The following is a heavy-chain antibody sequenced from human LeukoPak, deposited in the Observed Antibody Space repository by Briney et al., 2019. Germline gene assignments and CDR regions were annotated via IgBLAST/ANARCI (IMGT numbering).Heavy chain of an antibody. CDR1: GGSISNLNYY. CDR3: ARPSTYYYDSSGHGAFDI. Sequence: SETLFLTCTVSGGSISNLNYYWSWIRQPAGKGLEWIGRIYASGSTNYNPSLKSRVTISVDTSKNQFSLKLSSVTAADTAVYYCARPSTYYYDSSGHGAFDIWGQGTMVTVSS. D-gene: IGHD3-22*01. V-gene: IGHV4-61*02. CDR2: IYASGST. J-gene: IGHJ3*02.